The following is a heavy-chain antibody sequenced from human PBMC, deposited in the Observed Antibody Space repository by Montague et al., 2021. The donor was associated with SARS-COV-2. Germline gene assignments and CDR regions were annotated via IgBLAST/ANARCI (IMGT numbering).Heavy chain of an antibody. CDR1: GVSISSYY. V-gene: IGHV4-59*08. CDR3: ARHGRFSAIVNTPRGAFDI. J-gene: IGHJ3*02. Sequence: SETLSLTCTVSGVSISSYYWSWIRQPPGKGLEWIGCIYFSGSTNYNPSLKSRVTISVDTSENQFSLKLSSVTAADTAVYYCARHGRFSAIVNTPRGAFDIWGQGTMVTVSS. CDR2: IYFSGST. D-gene: IGHD1-26*01.